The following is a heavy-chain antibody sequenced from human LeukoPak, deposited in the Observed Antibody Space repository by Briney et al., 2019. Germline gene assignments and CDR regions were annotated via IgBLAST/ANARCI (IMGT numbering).Heavy chain of an antibody. CDR1: GGTFSSYA. CDR2: IIPIFGTA. V-gene: IGHV1-69*13. CDR3: ARGPGYQLLGAFDI. J-gene: IGHJ3*02. Sequence: ASVKVSCKASGGTFSSYAISWVRQAPGQGLEWMGGIIPIFGTANYAQKFQGRVTITADESTSTAYMGLSSLRSEDTAVYYCARGPGYQLLGAFDIWGQGTMVTVSS. D-gene: IGHD2-2*01.